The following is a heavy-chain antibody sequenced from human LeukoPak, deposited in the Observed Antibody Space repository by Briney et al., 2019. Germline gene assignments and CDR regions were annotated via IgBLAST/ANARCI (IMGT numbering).Heavy chain of an antibody. D-gene: IGHD2-2*01. J-gene: IGHJ4*02. V-gene: IGHV1-69*04. Sequence: GSSVKVSCKASGGTFSSYAISWVRQAPGQGLEWMGRIIPILGIANYAQKFQGRVTITADKSTSTAYMELSSLRSEDTAVYYCTLGYCSRTSCSPFDYWGQGTLVTVSS. CDR2: IIPILGIA. CDR3: TLGYCSRTSCSPFDY. CDR1: GGTFSSYA.